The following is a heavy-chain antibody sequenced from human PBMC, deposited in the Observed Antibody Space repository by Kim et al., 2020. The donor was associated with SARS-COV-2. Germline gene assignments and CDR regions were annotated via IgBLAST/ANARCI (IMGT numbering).Heavy chain of an antibody. CDR3: ARRGYCSSTSCYVGGYYYYGMDV. J-gene: IGHJ6*02. D-gene: IGHD2-2*01. CDR2: ISAYNGNT. V-gene: IGHV1-18*01. Sequence: ASVKVSCKASGYTFTSYGISWVRQAPGQGLEWMGWISAYNGNTNYAQKLQGRVTMTTDTSTSTAYMELRSLRSDDTAVYYCARRGYCSSTSCYVGGYYYYGMDVWGQGTTVTVSS. CDR1: GYTFTSYG.